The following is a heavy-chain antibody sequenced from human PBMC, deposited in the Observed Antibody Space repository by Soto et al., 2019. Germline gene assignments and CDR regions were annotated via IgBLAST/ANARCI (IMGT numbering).Heavy chain of an antibody. D-gene: IGHD2-8*01. CDR1: GYTFTSYG. Sequence: ASVKVSCKASGYTFTSYGISWVRQAPXQGLEWMGWISAYNGNTNYAQKLQGRVTMTTDTSTSTAYMELRSLRSDDTAVYYCARAGIVLMVYGGSNWFDPWGQGTLVTVSS. CDR2: ISAYNGNT. V-gene: IGHV1-18*01. CDR3: ARAGIVLMVYGGSNWFDP. J-gene: IGHJ5*02.